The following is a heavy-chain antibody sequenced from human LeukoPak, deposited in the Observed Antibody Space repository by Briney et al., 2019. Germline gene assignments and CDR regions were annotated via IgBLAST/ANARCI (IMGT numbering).Heavy chain of an antibody. V-gene: IGHV4-34*01. J-gene: IGHJ3*02. D-gene: IGHD5-18*01. CDR1: GGSFSGYY. CDR3: ARGGPGGYSYGYRPRAFDI. Sequence: SETLYLTRAVYGGSFSGYYWSGIRQPPGKGQEWIGEINHSGSTNYNASLKSRVTISVDTSKNQFSLKLSSVTAADTAVYYCARGGPGGYSYGYRPRAFDIWGQGTMVTVSS. CDR2: INHSGST.